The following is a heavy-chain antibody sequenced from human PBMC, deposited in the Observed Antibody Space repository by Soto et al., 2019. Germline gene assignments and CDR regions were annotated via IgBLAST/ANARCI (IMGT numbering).Heavy chain of an antibody. CDR2: IYYSGST. Sequence: QLQLQESGPGLVKPSETLSLTCTVSGGSISSSSYYWGWIRQPPGKGLEWIGSIYYSGSTYYNPSPKSRVTISVDTSKNQFSLKLSSVTAADTAVYYCARQSPPGIAVAGTDYWGQGTLVTVSS. V-gene: IGHV4-39*01. CDR1: GGSISSSSYY. D-gene: IGHD6-19*01. J-gene: IGHJ4*02. CDR3: ARQSPPGIAVAGTDY.